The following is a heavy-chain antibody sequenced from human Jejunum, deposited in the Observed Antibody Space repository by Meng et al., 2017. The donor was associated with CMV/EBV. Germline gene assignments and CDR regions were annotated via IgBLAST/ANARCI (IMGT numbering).Heavy chain of an antibody. CDR1: GYTFTGHN. CDR2: ISLGNGQT. J-gene: IGHJ4*02. D-gene: IGHD3-10*01. Sequence: QVHRVQSGGEVKKPGASVTISWNTSGYTFTGHNSGWVRQAPGQGLEWVGWISLGNGQTVYGHKVQGRVTVTTDTSTSTAYMELRSLRSDDTAMYYCARDVGGFDYWGQGTLVTVSS. V-gene: IGHV1-18*04. CDR3: ARDVGGFDY.